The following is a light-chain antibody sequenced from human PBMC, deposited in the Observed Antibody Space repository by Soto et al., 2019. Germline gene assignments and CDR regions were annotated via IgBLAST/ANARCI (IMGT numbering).Light chain of an antibody. CDR2: STS. CDR1: TGAVTSGYY. Sequence: QAVVTQEPSLTVSPGGTVTLTCASSTGAVTSGYYPNWFQRKPGQAPRPLIYSTSNKHSWTPARFSGSLLGDKAALTLSDVQPEDEAEYYCLLYFDGDRIFGGGTQLTVL. V-gene: IGLV7-43*01. J-gene: IGLJ2*01. CDR3: LLYFDGDRI.